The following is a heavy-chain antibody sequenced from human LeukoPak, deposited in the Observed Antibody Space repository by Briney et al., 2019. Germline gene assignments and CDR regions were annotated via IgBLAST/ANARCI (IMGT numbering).Heavy chain of an antibody. J-gene: IGHJ6*02. D-gene: IGHD3-10*01. V-gene: IGHV3-53*01. CDR2: IYSGGST. CDR3: ARDLFGRDYGMDV. CDR1: GFTVSSNY. Sequence: GSLRLSCAASGFTVSSNYMSWVRQAPGKGLEWVSVIYSGGSTYYADSVKGRFTISRDNSKNTLYLQMNSLRAEDTAVYYCARDLFGRDYGMDVWGQGTTVTVSS.